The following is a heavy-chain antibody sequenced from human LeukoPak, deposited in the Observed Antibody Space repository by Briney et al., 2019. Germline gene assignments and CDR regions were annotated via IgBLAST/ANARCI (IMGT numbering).Heavy chain of an antibody. Sequence: SETLSLTCTVSGGSISSYYWSWIRQPPGKGLEWIGYIYYSGSTNYNPSLKSRVTISVDMSKNQFSLKLSSVTAADTAVYYCARGSGSYGVYYYYGMDVWGQGTTVTVSS. CDR3: ARGSGSYGVYYYYGMDV. J-gene: IGHJ6*02. CDR2: IYYSGST. D-gene: IGHD1-26*01. CDR1: GGSISSYY. V-gene: IGHV4-59*01.